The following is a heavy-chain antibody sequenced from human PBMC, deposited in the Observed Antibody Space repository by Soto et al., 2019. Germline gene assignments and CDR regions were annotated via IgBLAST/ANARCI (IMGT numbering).Heavy chain of an antibody. CDR3: ATDPLKYDSSWYLAWWLHP. V-gene: IGHV3-23*04. Sequence: EVQLVESGGALVKPGESLRLSCAASGFTFSNAWMSWVRQAPGKGLEWVSSITAAGDSTYDSTSVRGRFTISRDNSKNTVYLQMNSLRVEDTAVYYCATDPLKYDSSWYLAWWLHPWGQGTLVTVSS. CDR2: ITAAGDST. CDR1: GFTFSNAW. J-gene: IGHJ5*02. D-gene: IGHD6-13*01.